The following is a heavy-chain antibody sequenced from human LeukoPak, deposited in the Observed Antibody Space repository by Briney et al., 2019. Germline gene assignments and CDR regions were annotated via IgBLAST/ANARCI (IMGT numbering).Heavy chain of an antibody. D-gene: IGHD6-13*01. J-gene: IGHJ4*02. CDR3: ARSKSSSWYKYFDY. V-gene: IGHV7-4-1*02. Sequence: GASVKVSCKASGYTFTSYAMNWVRQAPGQGLKWMGWINTNTGNPTYAQGFTGRFVFSLDTSVSTAYLQISSLKAEDTAVYYCARSKSSSWYKYFDYWGQGTLVTVSS. CDR1: GYTFTSYA. CDR2: INTNTGNP.